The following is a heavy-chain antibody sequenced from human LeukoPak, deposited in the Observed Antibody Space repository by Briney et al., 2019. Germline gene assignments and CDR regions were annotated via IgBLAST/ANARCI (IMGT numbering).Heavy chain of an antibody. CDR3: AREGPGGSQNWFDP. D-gene: IGHD3-10*01. V-gene: IGHV4-30-2*01. CDR2: IYHSGST. J-gene: IGHJ5*02. CDR1: GGSISSGGYY. Sequence: SETLSLTCTVSGGSISSGGYYWSWIRQPPGKGLEWIGYIYHSGSTYYNPSLKSRVTISVDRSKNQFSLKLSSVTAADTAVYYCAREGPGGSQNWFDPWGQGTLVTVSS.